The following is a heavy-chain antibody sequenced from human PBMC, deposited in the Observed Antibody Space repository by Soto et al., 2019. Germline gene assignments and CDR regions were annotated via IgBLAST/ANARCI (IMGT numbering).Heavy chain of an antibody. Sequence: GASVTVSCKASGYTFTGYYMHWLRQSPGQGLEWMGWINPNSGGTNYAQKFQGWVTMTRDTSISTAYVELSRLRSDDTAVYYCARDQFTRSSTSPGYYYYYMDVWGKGTTVTVSS. CDR1: GYTFTGYY. CDR2: INPNSGGT. J-gene: IGHJ6*03. CDR3: ARDQFTRSSTSPGYYYYYMDV. V-gene: IGHV1-2*04. D-gene: IGHD2-2*01.